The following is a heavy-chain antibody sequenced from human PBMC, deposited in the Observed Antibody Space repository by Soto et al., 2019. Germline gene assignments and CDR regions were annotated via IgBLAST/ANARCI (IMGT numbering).Heavy chain of an antibody. D-gene: IGHD3-10*01. CDR1: GFTFSNYW. V-gene: IGHV3-74*01. Sequence: EVQLVESGGGLVQPGGSLRLSCAVSGFTFSNYWMHWVRKAPGKGLVWVSTISPDGTIPDYTDSVKGRLAIYRDTAMCTLFLQINSLRPEDTAVYYCARFRGDAFDIWGLGPMVTVSS. J-gene: IGHJ3*02. CDR2: ISPDGTIP. CDR3: ARFRGDAFDI.